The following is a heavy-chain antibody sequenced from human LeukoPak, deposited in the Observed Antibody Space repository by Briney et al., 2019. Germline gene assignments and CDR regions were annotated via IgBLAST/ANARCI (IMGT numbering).Heavy chain of an antibody. Sequence: NPGGSLRLSCAASGFTFSNCAMHWVRQAPGKGLEWVAFIRYDGSNKFYAGSVKGRFTISRDNSKNTLYLQMNNLRGDDTAIYYCASSNPAGSSWRPFDNWGQGTLVTVSS. CDR1: GFTFSNCA. CDR3: ASSNPAGSSWRPFDN. D-gene: IGHD6-13*01. J-gene: IGHJ4*02. CDR2: IRYDGSNK. V-gene: IGHV3-30*02.